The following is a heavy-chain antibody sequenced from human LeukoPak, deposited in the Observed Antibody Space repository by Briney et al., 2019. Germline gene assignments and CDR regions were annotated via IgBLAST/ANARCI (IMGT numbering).Heavy chain of an antibody. Sequence: GKSLRLSCVASGFSFNNYAMHWVRQAPGKGLEWLAVIWRDGDKKEYGDSVRGRFTVSRDNSKNILYLQMNSLRADDTARYYCAKGGQDFDFWRFDLWGQGILVIVSS. CDR1: GFSFNNYA. CDR3: AKGGQDFDFWRFDL. D-gene: IGHD3-3*01. CDR2: IWRDGDKK. J-gene: IGHJ5*02. V-gene: IGHV3-33*06.